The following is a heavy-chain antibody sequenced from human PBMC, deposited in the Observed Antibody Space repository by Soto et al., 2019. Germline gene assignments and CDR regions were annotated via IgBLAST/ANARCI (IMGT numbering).Heavy chain of an antibody. D-gene: IGHD6-13*01. CDR2: ISGGSHYI. J-gene: IGHJ4*02. CDR3: ARAEGYSSRSGDY. Sequence: GGSLRLSCAASGFTFSDYDMKWVRQAPGKGLEWVSSISGGSHYIYYADSVKGRFTISRDNAKNSLYLQMNSLRAEDTALYYCARAEGYSSRSGDYWGQGTLVTVS. V-gene: IGHV3-21*01. CDR1: GFTFSDYD.